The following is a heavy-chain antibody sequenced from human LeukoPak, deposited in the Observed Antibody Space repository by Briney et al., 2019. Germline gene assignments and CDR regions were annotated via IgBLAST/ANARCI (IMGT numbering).Heavy chain of an antibody. D-gene: IGHD6-13*01. Sequence: ASVKVSCKASGFTFTGYYIHWVRQAPGQGLEWMGWVNPHSGDTDYAQKFRGRVTMTRDTSISTAYMDLSRLSSDDTAVYYCARGRLAAAGTFLYCFDYWGQGTLVTVSS. V-gene: IGHV1-2*02. CDR1: GFTFTGYY. CDR2: VNPHSGDT. J-gene: IGHJ4*02. CDR3: ARGRLAAAGTFLYCFDY.